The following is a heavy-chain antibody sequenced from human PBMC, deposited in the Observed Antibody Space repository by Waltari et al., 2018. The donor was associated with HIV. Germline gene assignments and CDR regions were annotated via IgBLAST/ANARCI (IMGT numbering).Heavy chain of an antibody. J-gene: IGHJ4*02. CDR2: IYYSGST. Sequence: QVQLQESGPGLVKPSETLSLTCTVSGGSISSYYWSWIRQPPGKGLEWIGYIYYSGSTNYNPSLKRRVTISVDTSKNQFSLKLSSVTAADTAVYYCARVGDYDSSGYYVNWGQGTLVTVSS. CDR1: GGSISSYY. D-gene: IGHD3-22*01. V-gene: IGHV4-59*01. CDR3: ARVGDYDSSGYYVN.